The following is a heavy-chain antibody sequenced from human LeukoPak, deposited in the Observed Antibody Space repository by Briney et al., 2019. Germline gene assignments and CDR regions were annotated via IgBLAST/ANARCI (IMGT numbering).Heavy chain of an antibody. V-gene: IGHV4-34*01. J-gene: IGHJ4*02. CDR2: INHSGST. CDR3: ARVPYDSSGYLLFDY. CDR1: GDSISRYY. Sequence: SETLSLTCTVSGDSISRYYWSWIRQPPGKGLEWIGEINHSGSTNYNPSLKSRVTISVDTSKNQFSLKLSSVTAADTAVYYCARVPYDSSGYLLFDYWGQGTLVTVSS. D-gene: IGHD3-22*01.